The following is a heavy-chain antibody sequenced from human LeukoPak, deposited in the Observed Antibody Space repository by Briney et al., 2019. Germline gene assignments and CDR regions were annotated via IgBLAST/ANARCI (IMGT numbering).Heavy chain of an antibody. Sequence: GPSVKVSSTASVYTFASYYVHWGRHAPRHGLEWMGVVNPGGGSPSYTQKCQGRVTMTRDTSTSTVDMELSSLRSEDKAVYYCGWGDIDYWGQGTLVTVSS. CDR3: GWGDIDY. CDR1: VYTFASYY. J-gene: IGHJ4*02. D-gene: IGHD1-26*01. V-gene: IGHV1-46*01. CDR2: VNPGGGSP.